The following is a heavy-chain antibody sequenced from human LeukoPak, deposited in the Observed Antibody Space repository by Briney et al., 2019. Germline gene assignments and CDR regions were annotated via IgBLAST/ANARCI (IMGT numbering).Heavy chain of an antibody. CDR2: IYSDGTT. V-gene: IGHV3-66*02. CDR1: GFILSDKH. D-gene: IGHD2-8*01. Sequence: GGSLRLSCAASGFILSDKHMNWVRQAPGKGLEWGSVIYSDGTTYYSDSVKGRFTISRDTSKNTLYLQMNSLKPEDTAVYSCASDPRDVYGHFDHWGQGTLVTVSS. CDR3: ASDPRDVYGHFDH. J-gene: IGHJ4*02.